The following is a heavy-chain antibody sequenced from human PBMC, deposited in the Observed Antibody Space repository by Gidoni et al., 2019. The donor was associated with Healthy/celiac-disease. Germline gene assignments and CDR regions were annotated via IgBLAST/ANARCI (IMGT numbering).Heavy chain of an antibody. CDR2: ISYDGSNK. V-gene: IGHV3-30-3*01. CDR1: GFTFSSYA. D-gene: IGHD3-10*01. Sequence: QVQLVESGGGVVQPGRSLRLSCAASGFTFSSYAMHWVRQAPGKGLEWVAVISYDGSNKYYADSVKGRFTISRDNSKNTLYLQMNSLRAEDTAVYYCARAGRRYGSGSYFSYYYGMDVWGQGTTVTVSS. CDR3: ARAGRRYGSGSYFSYYYGMDV. J-gene: IGHJ6*02.